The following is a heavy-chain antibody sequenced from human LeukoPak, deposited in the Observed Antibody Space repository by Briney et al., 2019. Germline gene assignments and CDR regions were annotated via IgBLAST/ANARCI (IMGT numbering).Heavy chain of an antibody. Sequence: SETLSLTCTVSGGSISSGDYYWSWIRQPPGKGLEWMGYIYYSGSTYYNPSLKSRVTISVDTSKNQFSLKLSSVTAADTAVYYCARDKVVTNPFYYYYGRDVWAKGPRSPSP. V-gene: IGHV4-30-4*01. CDR2: IYYSGST. CDR1: GGSISSGDYY. D-gene: IGHD2-15*01. J-gene: IGHJ6*02. CDR3: ARDKVVTNPFYYYYGRDV.